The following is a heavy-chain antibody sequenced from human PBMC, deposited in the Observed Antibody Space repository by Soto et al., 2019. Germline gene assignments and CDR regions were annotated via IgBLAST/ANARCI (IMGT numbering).Heavy chain of an antibody. J-gene: IGHJ5*02. D-gene: IGHD3-22*01. CDR3: ARKEQSGYFNWFDP. CDR1: GYKFTSSW. CDR2: IFPSDSDT. V-gene: IGHV5-51*01. Sequence: PGESLKISCRTSGYKFTSSWIAWVRQKPGKGLEWMGIIFPSDSDTRYSPSFQGQVTISADRSTSTVFLQWASLKASDTAVYFCARKEQSGYFNWFDPWGQGPLVTVYS.